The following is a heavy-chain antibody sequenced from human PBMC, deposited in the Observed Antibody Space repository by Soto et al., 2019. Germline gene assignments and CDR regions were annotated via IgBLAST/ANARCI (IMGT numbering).Heavy chain of an antibody. CDR2: INPRSGDT. CDR1: GYTFIGYY. V-gene: IGHV1-2*06. Sequence: QVQLVQSGAEVKKPGASVKVSCKASGYTFIGYYIHWVRQAPGQGLEWMGRINPRSGDTTYAQKFQGRRTMTRDTSISTAYMELSSLRSDDTAVYYCGRDGVGATPLWWFDPWGQGSLVTVSS. CDR3: GRDGVGATPLWWFDP. J-gene: IGHJ5*02. D-gene: IGHD1-26*01.